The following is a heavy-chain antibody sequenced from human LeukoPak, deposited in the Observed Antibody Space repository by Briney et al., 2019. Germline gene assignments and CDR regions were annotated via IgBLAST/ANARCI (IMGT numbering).Heavy chain of an antibody. CDR3: AKGDILAV. J-gene: IGHJ6*02. V-gene: IGHV3-9*01. Sequence: PGRSLRLSCAASGFTFDEYAMHWVRQAPGRGLEWVSGISWNSGSIGYADSVKGRFTISRDNAKKSLYLQMNSLRAEDTALYYCAKGDILAVWGQGTTVTVSS. CDR1: GFTFDEYA. CDR2: ISWNSGSI. D-gene: IGHD3-9*01.